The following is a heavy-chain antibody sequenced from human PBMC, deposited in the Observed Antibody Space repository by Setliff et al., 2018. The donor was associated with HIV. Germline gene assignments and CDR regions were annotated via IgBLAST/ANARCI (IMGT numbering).Heavy chain of an antibody. D-gene: IGHD3-9*01. CDR3: AIAVPEFDWLRWGGFDI. CDR1: GGSISSDDYY. V-gene: IGHV4-30-4*08. CDR2: IYYSGSS. Sequence: PSETLSLTCTVSGGSISSDDYYWSWIRQPPGKGLEWIGYIYYSGSSYYNPSLRSRLSISVDTSKNHFSLKLNFVTDADTAVYYCAIAVPEFDWLRWGGFDIWGQGTMVT. J-gene: IGHJ3*02.